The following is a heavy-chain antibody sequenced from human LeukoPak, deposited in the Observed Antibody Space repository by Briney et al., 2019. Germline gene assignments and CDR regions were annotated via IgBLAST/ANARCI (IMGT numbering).Heavy chain of an antibody. J-gene: IGHJ6*02. D-gene: IGHD3-9*01. CDR2: IWYDGGNK. Sequence: GGSLRLSCAASGFSFRTYSMHWVRQAPGKGLEWVAVIWYDGGNKCYADSVKGRFTISRDNPKNTLYLQMNSLRVEDTAMYYCARDISYGMDVWGQGTTVTVSS. V-gene: IGHV3-33*01. CDR3: ARDISYGMDV. CDR1: GFSFRTYS.